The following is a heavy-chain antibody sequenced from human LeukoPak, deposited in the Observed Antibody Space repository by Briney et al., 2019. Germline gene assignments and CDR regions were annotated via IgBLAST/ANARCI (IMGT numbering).Heavy chain of an antibody. CDR2: INPNSGGT. CDR3: ARGRSGAAAGGGGLDY. CDR1: GYTFTGYY. J-gene: IGHJ4*02. D-gene: IGHD6-13*01. V-gene: IGHV1-2*06. Sequence: ASVKVSCKASGYTFTGYYMDWVRQAPGQWLEWMGRINPNSGGTNYAQKFQGRVTMTRDTSISTAYMELSRLRSDDTAVYYCARGRSGAAAGGGGLDYWGQGTLVTVSS.